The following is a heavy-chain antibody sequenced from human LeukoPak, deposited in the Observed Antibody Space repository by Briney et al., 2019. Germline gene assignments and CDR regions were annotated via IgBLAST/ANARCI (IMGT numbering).Heavy chain of an antibody. V-gene: IGHV4-4*02. Sequence: GSLRLSCAASGFTFSSYWMSWVRQPPGKGLEWIGSIYYSGSTYYNPSLKSRVTISVDTSKNQFSLKLSSVTAADTAVYYCARGGYSGYDFFYWGQGTLVTVSS. CDR1: GFTFSSYW. J-gene: IGHJ4*02. D-gene: IGHD5-12*01. CDR3: ARGGYSGYDFFY. CDR2: IYYSGST.